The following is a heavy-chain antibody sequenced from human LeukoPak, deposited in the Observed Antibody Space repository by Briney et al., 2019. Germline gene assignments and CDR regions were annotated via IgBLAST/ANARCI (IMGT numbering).Heavy chain of an antibody. CDR1: RFTFDDYA. V-gene: IGHV3-9*01. Sequence: GGSLRLSCAASRFTFDDYAMHWVRQAPGKGLEWVSGISWNSSYINYADSVKGRLTISRDNAKNSLYLQMNSLRAEDTALYYCAKDGGDMVRGIPFDYWGQGTLVTVSS. J-gene: IGHJ4*02. CDR2: ISWNSSYI. CDR3: AKDGGDMVRGIPFDY. D-gene: IGHD3-10*01.